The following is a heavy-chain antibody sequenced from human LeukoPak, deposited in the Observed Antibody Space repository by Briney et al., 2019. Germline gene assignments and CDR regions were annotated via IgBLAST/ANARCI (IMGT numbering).Heavy chain of an antibody. CDR1: GLTFSSYR. CDR3: ARAGSGSYFSISPDYYDYGIDV. J-gene: IGHJ6*02. D-gene: IGHD6-19*01. V-gene: IGHV3-48*01. Sequence: GGSLTLSCAASGLTFSSYRMNWVRQARGKGLGWVSYIRSSSSTIHYAHSVKGRFTISRDNAKNSLYLQMNTLRTADTHMYFCARAGSGSYFSISPDYYDYGIDVWGQGTTVTVSS. CDR2: IRSSSSTI.